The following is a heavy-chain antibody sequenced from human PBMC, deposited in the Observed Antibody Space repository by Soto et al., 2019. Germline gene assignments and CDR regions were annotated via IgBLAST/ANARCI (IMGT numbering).Heavy chain of an antibody. CDR3: ARGSPLGFGVDWFDP. CDR2: IYYSGST. CDR1: GGSVSSGSYY. D-gene: IGHD2-8*01. J-gene: IGHJ5*02. V-gene: IGHV4-61*01. Sequence: ETLSLTCTVSGGSVSSGSYYWSWIRQPPGKGLEWIGYIYYSGSTNYNPSLKSRVTISVDTSKNQFSLKLSSVTAADTAVYYCARGSPLGFGVDWFDPWGQGTLVTVSS.